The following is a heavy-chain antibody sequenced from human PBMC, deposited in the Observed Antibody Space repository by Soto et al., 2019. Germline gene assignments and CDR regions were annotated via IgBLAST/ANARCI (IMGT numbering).Heavy chain of an antibody. Sequence: PGGSLRLSCAASGFTFSSYWMHWVRQAPGKGLVWVSRISSDGSSASYAGSVRGRFTISRDNAKSTLYLQMNSLRAEDTAVYYCSRARPDATGIPGYRGQGTLVTVSS. CDR2: ISSDGSSA. J-gene: IGHJ4*02. D-gene: IGHD1-1*01. V-gene: IGHV3-74*01. CDR1: GFTFSSYW. CDR3: SRARPDATGIPGY.